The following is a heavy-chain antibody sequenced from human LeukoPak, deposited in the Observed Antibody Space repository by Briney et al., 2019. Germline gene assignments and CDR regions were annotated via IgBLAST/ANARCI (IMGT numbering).Heavy chain of an antibody. CDR1: GFTFSSYG. CDR3: AKDNHRYYYDSSGYLFDY. Sequence: PGGSLRLSCAASGFTFSSYGMHWVRQAPGKGLEWVAFIRYDGSNKYYADSVKGRFTISRDNSKNTLYLQMNSLRAEDTAVYYCAKDNHRYYYDSSGYLFDYWGQGTLVTVSS. D-gene: IGHD3-22*01. J-gene: IGHJ4*02. CDR2: IRYDGSNK. V-gene: IGHV3-30*02.